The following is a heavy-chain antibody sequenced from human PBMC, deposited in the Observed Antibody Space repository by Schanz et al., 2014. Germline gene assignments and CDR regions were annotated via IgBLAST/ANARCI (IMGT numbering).Heavy chain of an antibody. V-gene: IGHV1-2*06. CDR3: ARARYTGYDCSGY. CDR1: GYPLTNFD. CDR2: INPNSGGT. Sequence: QVQLVQSGAEVKKPGASVKVSCKASGYPLTNFDINWVRQAPGQGLEWMGRINPNSGGTNYAENFQGRVTMTRDTSTSTVYMELSRLTSDDTATYFCARARYTGYDCSGYWGQGTLLIVSS. D-gene: IGHD5-12*01. J-gene: IGHJ4*02.